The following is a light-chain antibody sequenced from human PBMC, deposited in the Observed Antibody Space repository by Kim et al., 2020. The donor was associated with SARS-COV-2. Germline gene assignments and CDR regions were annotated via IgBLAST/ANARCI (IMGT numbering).Light chain of an antibody. CDR3: QKYDNAPLP. V-gene: IGKV1-27*01. CDR1: QGISNC. J-gene: IGKJ4*01. Sequence: DIQMTQSPSSLSASVGDRVTITCRASQGISNCLAWYQQKPGTVPKLLMYSASTLQSGVPSRFSGSGSGTDFTLTISSLQPEDVVTYYCQKYDNAPLPFGGGTKVDIK. CDR2: SAS.